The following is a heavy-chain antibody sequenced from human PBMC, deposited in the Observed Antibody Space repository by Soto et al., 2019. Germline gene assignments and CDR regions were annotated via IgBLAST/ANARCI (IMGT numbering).Heavy chain of an antibody. CDR3: ARDWRGGQWRTFDY. D-gene: IGHD6-19*01. Sequence: EVPLVESGGGLVKPGGSLRLSCAASGFTFSSYSMNWVRQAPGKGLEWVSSISSSSSYIYYADSVKGRFTISRDNAKNSLYLQMNSLRAEDTAVYYCARDWRGGQWRTFDYWGQGTLVTVSS. J-gene: IGHJ4*02. CDR1: GFTFSSYS. V-gene: IGHV3-21*01. CDR2: ISSSSSYI.